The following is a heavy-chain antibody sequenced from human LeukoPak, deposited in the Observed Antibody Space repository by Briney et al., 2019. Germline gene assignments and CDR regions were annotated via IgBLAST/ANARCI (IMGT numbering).Heavy chain of an antibody. Sequence: GGSLRLSCAASGFTFSSYSMNWVRQAPGKGLEWVSSISSSSSYIHYADSVKGRFTISRDDAKNSLCLHMNSLRAEDTAVYYCARVPRDYSSSSSDYWGQGTLVTVSS. CDR3: ARVPRDYSSSSSDY. CDR2: ISSSSSYI. J-gene: IGHJ4*02. D-gene: IGHD6-6*01. V-gene: IGHV3-21*01. CDR1: GFTFSSYS.